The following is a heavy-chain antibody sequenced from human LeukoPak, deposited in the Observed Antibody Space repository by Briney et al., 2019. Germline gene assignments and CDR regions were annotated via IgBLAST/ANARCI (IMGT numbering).Heavy chain of an antibody. CDR1: GYTFTVHY. V-gene: IGHV1-2*06. D-gene: IGHD1-1*01. CDR3: ARLDRNYYYLDV. CDR2: INPTTGVA. J-gene: IGHJ6*03. Sequence: ASVKVSCKTSGYTFTVHYVNWVRQAPGQGLEWMGRINPTTGVANYAQKFQGRITVTRDTSINTAYMELSSLRSDDTAVYYCARLDRNYYYLDVWGQGTTVTVSS.